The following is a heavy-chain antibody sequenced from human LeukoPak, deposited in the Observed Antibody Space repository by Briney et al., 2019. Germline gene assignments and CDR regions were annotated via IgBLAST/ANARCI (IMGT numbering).Heavy chain of an antibody. CDR2: ISSSGSTI. V-gene: IGHV3-11*01. CDR1: GFTFSDYY. D-gene: IGHD3-3*01. Sequence: GGSLRLSCAASGFTFSDYYMSWIRQAPGKGLEWVSYISSSGSTIYYADSVKGRFTISRDNAKNSLYLQMNSLRAEDTAVYYCAKDQYYDFWSGYYTGFTNDYWGQGTLVTVSS. CDR3: AKDQYYDFWSGYYTGFTNDY. J-gene: IGHJ4*02.